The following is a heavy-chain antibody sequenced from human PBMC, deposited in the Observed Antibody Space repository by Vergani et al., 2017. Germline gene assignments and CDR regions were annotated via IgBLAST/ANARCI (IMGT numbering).Heavy chain of an antibody. CDR3: ARPSSYNWFGEPPSWYFDL. Sequence: QVQLQESGPGLVKPSETLSLTCAVSVYSISSGYYWGWIRQPPGKGLEWIGSIYHSGSTYYNPSLKSRVTISVDTSKNQFSLKLSSVTAADTAVYYCARPSSYNWFGEPPSWYFDLWGRGTLVTVSS. D-gene: IGHD3-10*01. J-gene: IGHJ2*01. CDR1: VYSISSGYY. CDR2: IYHSGST. V-gene: IGHV4-38-2*01.